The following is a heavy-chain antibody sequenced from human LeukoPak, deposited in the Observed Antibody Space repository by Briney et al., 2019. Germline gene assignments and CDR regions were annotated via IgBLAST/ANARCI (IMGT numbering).Heavy chain of an antibody. CDR3: TGKYYYDSSGYYYVDY. CDR1: GYSISSGYF. Sequence: SETLSLTCAVSGYSISSGYFWGWIRQSPGKGLEWIGSIYHSGSTYYNQSLKSRVTISVDTSKNQLSLKLSSVTAADTAVYYCTGKYYYDSSGYYYVDYWGQGTLVTVSS. D-gene: IGHD3-22*01. J-gene: IGHJ4*02. V-gene: IGHV4-38-2*01. CDR2: IYHSGST.